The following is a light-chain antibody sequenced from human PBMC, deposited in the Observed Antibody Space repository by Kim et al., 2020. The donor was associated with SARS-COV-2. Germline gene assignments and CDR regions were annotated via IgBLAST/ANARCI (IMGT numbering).Light chain of an antibody. CDR2: DVS. J-gene: IGLJ1*01. Sequence: GQSIAMSCSGTSSDIGALTYDAWFHQHPGKAPKLMIYDVSERPSGISDRFSGSTTGNTASLTISGLEDEDEADYYCSSYTTANTRVFGTGTKVTVL. CDR1: SSDIGALTY. CDR3: SSYTTANTRV. V-gene: IGLV2-14*03.